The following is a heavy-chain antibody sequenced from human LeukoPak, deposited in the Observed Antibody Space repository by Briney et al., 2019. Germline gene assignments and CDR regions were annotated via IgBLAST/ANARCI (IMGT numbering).Heavy chain of an antibody. Sequence: SETLSLTCTVSGGSISSSSYYWGWIRQPPGKGLEWIGSISYSGGTYYNPSLKSRVTVSVDTSKNQFSLKLTSVTAADTATFYCARITKAMGIDYWGQGTLVTVSS. CDR1: GGSISSSSYY. CDR3: ARITKAMGIDY. CDR2: ISYSGGT. J-gene: IGHJ4*02. V-gene: IGHV4-39*01. D-gene: IGHD5-18*01.